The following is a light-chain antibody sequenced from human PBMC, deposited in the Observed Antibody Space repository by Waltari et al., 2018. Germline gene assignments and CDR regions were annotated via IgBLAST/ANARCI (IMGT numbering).Light chain of an antibody. V-gene: IGKV4-1*01. CDR3: QQYYSTPPT. J-gene: IGKJ3*01. CDR1: QSVLYSSNNKNY. CDR2: WAS. Sequence: DIVMTQSPDHLAVSLGERATTTCQSSQSVLYSSNNKNYLAWYQQKPGQPPKPLIYWASTRESGVPDRFSGSGSGTDFTLTVSSLQAEDVAVYYCQQYYSTPPTFGPGTKVDIK.